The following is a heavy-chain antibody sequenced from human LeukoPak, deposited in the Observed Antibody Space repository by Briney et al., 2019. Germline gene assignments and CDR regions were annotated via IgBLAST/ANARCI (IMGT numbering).Heavy chain of an antibody. D-gene: IGHD1-7*01. CDR3: ARGKGTNEFDY. Sequence: GGSLRLSCAASGFTVSSNYMSWVRQAPGKGLEWVSVIYSGGSTYYADSVKGRFTISRDNSKNTLYLRMNSLRAEDTAVYYCARGKGTNEFDYWGQGTLVTVSS. V-gene: IGHV3-66*02. CDR2: IYSGGST. CDR1: GFTVSSNY. J-gene: IGHJ4*02.